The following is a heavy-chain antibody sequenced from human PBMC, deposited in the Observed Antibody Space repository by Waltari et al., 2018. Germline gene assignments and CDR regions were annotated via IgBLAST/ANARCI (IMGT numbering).Heavy chain of an antibody. Sequence: QVQLVQSGAEVKKPGASVKVSCKASGYTFTGYYMHWVRQAPGQGLEWMGWINPNSGGTNYAQKFQGRGTMTMDTSISTAYMELSRLRSDDTAVYYCARAPGVYYGSGRYWGQGTLVTVSS. J-gene: IGHJ4*02. CDR2: INPNSGGT. V-gene: IGHV1-2*02. CDR3: ARAPGVYYGSGRY. D-gene: IGHD3-10*01. CDR1: GYTFTGYY.